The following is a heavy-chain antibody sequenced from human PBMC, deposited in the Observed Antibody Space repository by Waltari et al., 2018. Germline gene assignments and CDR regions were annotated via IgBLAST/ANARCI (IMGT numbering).Heavy chain of an antibody. Sequence: QVQLVQSGAEVKKPGASVKVSCKASGYTFTGYYMHWVRQAPGQGLEWMGRINPNSGGTNYAQKFQGRVTMTRDTSISTAYMELSRLRSDDTAVYYCARGPLGYCSGGSCPFDYWGQGTLVTVSS. D-gene: IGHD2-15*01. V-gene: IGHV1-2*06. J-gene: IGHJ4*02. CDR1: GYTFTGYY. CDR2: INPNSGGT. CDR3: ARGPLGYCSGGSCPFDY.